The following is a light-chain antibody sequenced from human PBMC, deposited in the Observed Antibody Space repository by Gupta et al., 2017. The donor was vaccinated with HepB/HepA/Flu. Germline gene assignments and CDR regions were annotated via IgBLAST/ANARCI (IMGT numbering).Light chain of an antibody. Sequence: DIQMTQSPSSLSASVGDRVTITCQASQDISDYLNWYQQKPGKAPTLLIYGASSSETGVPSSFSGSGSGTDFTLTISSLQPEDFATYCCQQEDDLPLSFGRGTKVEI. CDR3: QQEDDLPLS. J-gene: IGKJ4*01. V-gene: IGKV1-33*01. CDR1: QDISDY. CDR2: GAS.